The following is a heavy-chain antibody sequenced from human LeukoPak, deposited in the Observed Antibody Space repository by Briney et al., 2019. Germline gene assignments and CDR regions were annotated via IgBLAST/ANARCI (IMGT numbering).Heavy chain of an antibody. Sequence: SQTLSLTCAISGDSVSNNNAAWNWIRQSPSRGLEWLGRTYYRSKWYTDYAVSVSSRITINPDASKNQFSLQLNSVTPEDTAVYYCARDTYSSSWATIDYWGQGTLVTVSS. CDR3: ARDTYSSSWATIDY. V-gene: IGHV6-1*01. CDR1: GDSVSNNNAA. D-gene: IGHD6-13*01. J-gene: IGHJ4*02. CDR2: TYYRSKWYT.